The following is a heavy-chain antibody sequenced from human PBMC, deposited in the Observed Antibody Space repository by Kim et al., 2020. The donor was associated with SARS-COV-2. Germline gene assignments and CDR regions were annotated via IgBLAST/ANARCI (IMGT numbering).Heavy chain of an antibody. J-gene: IGHJ6*01. D-gene: IGHD1-26*01. V-gene: IGHV1-69*05. CDR2: FSPTADTA. CDR3: ARPRRPPNSGNYSYYYH. CDR1: GDIFTSYA. Sequence: SVKVSCKASGDIFTSYAIHWVRQAPGQGPEWVGRFSPTADTANYAQKFQGRVTVTTDKSPSTAYLELNSLTPEDTAVYYCARPRRPPNSGNYSYYYH.